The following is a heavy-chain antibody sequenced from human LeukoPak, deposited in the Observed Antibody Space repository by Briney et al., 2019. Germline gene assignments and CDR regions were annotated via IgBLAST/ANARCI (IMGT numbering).Heavy chain of an antibody. D-gene: IGHD3-10*01. J-gene: IGHJ5*02. CDR2: ISGSGGST. CDR1: GFTFSSYA. V-gene: IGHV3-23*01. CDR3: AKDELLWFGESPLGFDP. Sequence: PGGSLRLSCAASGFTFSSYAMSWVRQAPGKGLEWVSAISGSGGSTYYADSVKGRFTISRDNSKNTLYLQMNSLGAEDTAVYYCAKDELLWFGESPLGFDPWGQGTLVTVSS.